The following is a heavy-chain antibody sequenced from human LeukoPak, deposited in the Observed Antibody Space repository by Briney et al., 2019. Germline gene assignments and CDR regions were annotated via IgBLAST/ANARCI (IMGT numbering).Heavy chain of an antibody. D-gene: IGHD1-26*01. Sequence: KPSETLSLTCAVYGVSFSGYYWSWIRQPPGKGLEWIGEINHSGSTNYNPSLKSRVTISVDTSKNQFSLKLSSVTAADTAVYYCARGRDGIVGATDFDYWGQGTLVTVSS. J-gene: IGHJ4*02. CDR3: ARGRDGIVGATDFDY. V-gene: IGHV4-34*01. CDR2: INHSGST. CDR1: GVSFSGYY.